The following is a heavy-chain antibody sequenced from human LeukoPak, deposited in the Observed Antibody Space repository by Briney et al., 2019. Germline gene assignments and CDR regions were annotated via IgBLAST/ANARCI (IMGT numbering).Heavy chain of an antibody. J-gene: IGHJ4*02. V-gene: IGHV3-30*04. CDR2: ISHDGSTK. CDR3: ARGTVKGAAAGLNY. D-gene: IGHD6-13*01. CDR1: GFTFSSYS. Sequence: GGSLRLSCAASGFTFSSYSMHWVRQAPGKGLEWVGVISHDGSTKYSADSVRGRFTTSGDNSKNTLYLQMNSLRPEDTAVYYCARGTVKGAAAGLNYWGQGALVTVSS.